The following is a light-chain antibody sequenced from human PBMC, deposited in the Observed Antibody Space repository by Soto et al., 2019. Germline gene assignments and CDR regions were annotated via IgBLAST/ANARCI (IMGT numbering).Light chain of an antibody. CDR2: DVI. CDR1: SSDIGGYDF. V-gene: IGLV2-14*03. CDR3: SSCTSTSTYV. J-gene: IGLJ1*01. Sequence: QSVLTQPASVSGSPGQSITISCTGTSSDIGGYDFVSWYQQHPGKAPKLMIYDVINRPSGVPNRFSGSKSGNTASLTISGFQAEDEAGYYCSSCTSTSTYVFGTGTKVIVL.